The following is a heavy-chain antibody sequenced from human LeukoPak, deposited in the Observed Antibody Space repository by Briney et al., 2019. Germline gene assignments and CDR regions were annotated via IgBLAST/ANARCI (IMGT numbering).Heavy chain of an antibody. V-gene: IGHV3-23*01. CDR3: AKGGHYSLFDS. CDR2: VSGKGDET. D-gene: IGHD1-26*01. CDR1: GLTFRNYA. J-gene: IGHJ5*01. Sequence: PGGSLRLSCAASGLTFRNYAMSWVRQAPGKGLEWVSTVSGKGDETYYADSVKGRFTLSRDNSKNTLYLQMNSLRAEDTAVYYCAKGGHYSLFDSWGPGSLVTVSS.